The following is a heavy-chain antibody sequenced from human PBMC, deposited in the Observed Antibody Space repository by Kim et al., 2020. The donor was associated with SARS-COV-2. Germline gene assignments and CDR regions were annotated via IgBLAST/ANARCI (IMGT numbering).Heavy chain of an antibody. V-gene: IGHV4-39*01. J-gene: IGHJ4*02. CDR1: GGSISSSSYY. CDR2: IYYSGST. D-gene: IGHD6-19*01. Sequence: SETLSLTCTVSGGSISSSSYYWGWIRQPPGKGLEWIGSIYYSGSTYYNPSLKSRVTISVDTSKNQFSLKLSSVTAADTAVYYCARLTGWLLPYFDYWGQGTLVTVSS. CDR3: ARLTGWLLPYFDY.